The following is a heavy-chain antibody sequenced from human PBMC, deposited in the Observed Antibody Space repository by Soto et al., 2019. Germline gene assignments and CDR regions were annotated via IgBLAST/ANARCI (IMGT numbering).Heavy chain of an antibody. Sequence: QVQLQESGPGLVRPSETLSLTCTVSSDSISSYYWIWIRQSPGKGLEWIGYTDYSGNNNYNPSLKSRVTISGDTSKNQSSLRLSSVTAADTAVYYCARAVGDPLYYLDYWGQGTLVTVSS. CDR1: SDSISSYY. CDR3: ARAVGDPLYYLDY. D-gene: IGHD6-19*01. V-gene: IGHV4-59*08. CDR2: TDYSGNN. J-gene: IGHJ4*02.